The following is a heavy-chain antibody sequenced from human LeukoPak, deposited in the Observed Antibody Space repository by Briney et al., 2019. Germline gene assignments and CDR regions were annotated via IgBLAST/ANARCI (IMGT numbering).Heavy chain of an antibody. J-gene: IGHJ4*02. V-gene: IGHV3-43*02. CDR3: TKDNSEYYYDSSGYYPDY. CDR2: INGDGGST. CDR1: GFTFDDYA. Sequence: QRGGSLRLSCAASGFTFDDYAMHWGRQARGKGLGWVSLINGDGGSTYYADSVKGRFTISRDNSKNSLYLQMNSLRTEDTAFYYCTKDNSEYYYDSSGYYPDYWGQGPLLSVSS. D-gene: IGHD3-22*01.